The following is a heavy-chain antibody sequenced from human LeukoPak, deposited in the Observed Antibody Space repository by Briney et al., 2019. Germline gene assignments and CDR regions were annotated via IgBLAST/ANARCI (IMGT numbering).Heavy chain of an antibody. V-gene: IGHV3-23*01. CDR3: AQGGHDYNPFYC. CDR1: GFTFSTYA. J-gene: IGHJ4*02. D-gene: IGHD4-11*01. Sequence: GGSLRLSCAASGFTFSTYAMGWVRQAPGEGLEWVSSIKGGGGDPFYADSVRGRFTISRDKSKNTLYLQLNSLRGEDTAVYFCAQGGHDYNPFYCWGQGTLVTVSS. CDR2: IKGGGGDP.